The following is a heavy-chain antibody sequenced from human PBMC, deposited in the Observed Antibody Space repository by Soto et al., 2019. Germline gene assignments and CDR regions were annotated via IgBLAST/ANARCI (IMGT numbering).Heavy chain of an antibody. CDR3: ARGHDANNS. CDR1: GVAISSGGYS. J-gene: IGHJ4*02. V-gene: IGHV4-30-2*01. D-gene: IGHD2-8*01. Sequence: QVQLQESGSGLVKPSQTRSLTCAVSGVAISSGGYSWSWIRQPPGKGLEWIGYIYHSGSTYYNPALKSRVTISIDTPKNQFPLKLNSVTAADTAVYYCARGHDANNSWAQGTLVTVSS. CDR2: IYHSGST.